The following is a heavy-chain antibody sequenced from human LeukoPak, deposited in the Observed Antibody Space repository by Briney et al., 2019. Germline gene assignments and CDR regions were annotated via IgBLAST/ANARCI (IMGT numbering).Heavy chain of an antibody. V-gene: IGHV1-69*05. D-gene: IGHD3-22*01. CDR3: ARNSPDRLHYYYYYMDV. Sequence: SANLYCNASGCTFSSDAIGWMRQAPGQDLEWMGGIIHIFGTANYAQKFQGRVTITTDESTSTAYMELSSLRSEDTAVYYCARNSPDRLHYYYYYMDVWGKGTTVTVSS. J-gene: IGHJ6*03. CDR2: IIHIFGTA. CDR1: GCTFSSDA.